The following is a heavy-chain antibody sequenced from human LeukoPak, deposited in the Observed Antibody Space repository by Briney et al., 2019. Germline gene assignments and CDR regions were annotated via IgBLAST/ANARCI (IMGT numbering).Heavy chain of an antibody. D-gene: IGHD2-2*01. CDR1: GFTVGSYG. CDR3: AKDGGYCSSTSCPLYYYMDV. CDR2: IWYDGSNK. Sequence: GGSLRLSFAGSGFTVGSYGMHLGRPAPGKGREWVAVIWYDGSNKYYADSVKGRFTISRDISKNTLYLQMNSLRAEDTAVYYCAKDGGYCSSTSCPLYYYMDVWGKGTTVTVSS. V-gene: IGHV3-33*06. J-gene: IGHJ6*03.